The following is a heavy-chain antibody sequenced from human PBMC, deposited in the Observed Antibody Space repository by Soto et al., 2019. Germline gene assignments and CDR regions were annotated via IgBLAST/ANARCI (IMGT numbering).Heavy chain of an antibody. CDR2: INWNGSST. CDR1: GFTFDDYS. D-gene: IGHD3-10*01. CDR3: ARVVWFGESYYFDY. J-gene: IGHJ4*02. V-gene: IGHV3-20*01. Sequence: GGSLRLSCAASGFTFDDYSMSWVRQAPGKGLEWVSGINWNGSSTGYADSVKGRFTISRDNAKNSLYLQMNSLRAEDTALYHCARVVWFGESYYFDYWGQGTLVTVSS.